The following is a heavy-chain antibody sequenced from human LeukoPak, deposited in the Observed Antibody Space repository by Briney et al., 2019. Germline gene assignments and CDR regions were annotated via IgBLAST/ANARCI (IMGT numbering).Heavy chain of an antibody. CDR1: GGSISSSSYY. V-gene: IGHV4-39*01. CDR3: ARRHRVDYSNYGGFDY. Sequence: PSETLSLTCTVSGGSISSSSYYWGWIRQPPGKGLEWIGSIYYSGSTYYNPSLKSRVAISVDTSKNQFSLKLSSVTAADTAVYYCARRHRVDYSNYGGFDYWGQGTLVTVSS. D-gene: IGHD4-11*01. CDR2: IYYSGST. J-gene: IGHJ4*02.